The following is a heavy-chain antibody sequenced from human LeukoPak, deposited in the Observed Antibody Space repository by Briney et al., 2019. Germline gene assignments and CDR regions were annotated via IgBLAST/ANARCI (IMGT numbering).Heavy chain of an antibody. CDR1: GYTSTSYG. Sequence: GASVKVSCKASGYTSTSYGISWVRQAPGQGLEWMGWISAYNGNTNYAQKLQGRVTMTTDTSTSTAYMELRSLRSDDTAVYYCARDLGGPTYYDFWSGYYPRSYYYYGMDVWGQGTTVTVSS. CDR2: ISAYNGNT. CDR3: ARDLGGPTYYDFWSGYYPRSYYYYGMDV. V-gene: IGHV1-18*01. D-gene: IGHD3-3*01. J-gene: IGHJ6*02.